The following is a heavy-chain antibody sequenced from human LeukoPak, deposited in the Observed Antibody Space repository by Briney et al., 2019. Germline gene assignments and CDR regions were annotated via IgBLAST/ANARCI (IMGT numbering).Heavy chain of an antibody. J-gene: IGHJ4*02. CDR3: ARENYYDSSGYPPVFDY. CDR1: GGSISSGGYY. D-gene: IGHD3-22*01. V-gene: IGHV4-31*03. Sequence: SQTLSLTCTVSGGSISSGGYYWSWIRQHPGKGLERIGYIYYSGSTYYNPSLKSRVTISVDTSKNQFSLKLSSVTAADTAVYYCARENYYDSSGYPPVFDYWGQGTLVTVSS. CDR2: IYYSGST.